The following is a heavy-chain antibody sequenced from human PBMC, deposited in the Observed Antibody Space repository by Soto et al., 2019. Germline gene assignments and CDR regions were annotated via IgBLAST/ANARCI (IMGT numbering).Heavy chain of an antibody. D-gene: IGHD6-13*01. CDR3: AREDDIVAPGTGPRYFDY. J-gene: IGHJ4*02. CDR1: GVSISSGYYY. CDR2: IYFSGDT. V-gene: IGHV4-31*03. Sequence: QVQLQESGPGLVKPSQTLSLTCSVSGVSISSGYYYWSWIRQHPGKGLEWIGYIYFSGDTYYNPSLKSRVTISIDTSKNPFSLKLSSVTAADTAIYYCAREDDIVAPGTGPRYFDYWGQGTLVTVSS.